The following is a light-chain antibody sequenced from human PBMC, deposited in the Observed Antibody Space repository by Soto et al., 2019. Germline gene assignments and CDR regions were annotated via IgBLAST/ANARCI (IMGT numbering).Light chain of an antibody. CDR3: EAWDSCLSGRHVV. V-gene: IGLV1-47*03. CDR2: RNN. Sequence: QSVLTQPPSASGTPGQRVTISCSGSSSNIGSNYVYWYQQLPGTAPKLLIYRNNQRPSWVPDLFYGSKAGTSASLAIIGIWADDEADYYCEAWDSCLSGRHVVFGGGTKLTVL. CDR1: SSNIGSNY. J-gene: IGLJ2*01.